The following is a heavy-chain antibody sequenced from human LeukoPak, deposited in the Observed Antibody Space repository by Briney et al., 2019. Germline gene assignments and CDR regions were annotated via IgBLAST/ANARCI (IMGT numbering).Heavy chain of an antibody. CDR3: ARERNYYDSSGYYL. V-gene: IGHV1-2*02. CDR1: GYTFTGYY. CDR2: INPNSGGT. Sequence: GASVKVSCKASGYTFTGYYMHWVRQAPGQGLEWMGWINPNSGGTNYAQKFQGRVTMTRDTSISTAYMELSRLRSDDTAVYYCARERNYYDSSGYYLWGQGILVTVSS. J-gene: IGHJ4*02. D-gene: IGHD3-22*01.